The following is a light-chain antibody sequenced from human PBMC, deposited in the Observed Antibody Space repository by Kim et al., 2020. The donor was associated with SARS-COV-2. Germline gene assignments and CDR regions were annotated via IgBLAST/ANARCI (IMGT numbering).Light chain of an antibody. CDR2: EVS. J-gene: IGLJ2*01. V-gene: IGLV2-8*01. Sequence: GQSVTISCTGTSSDIGGYNDVSWDLQHPDKAPNLVIYEVSRRPSGVPDRYSGSKSGSTASLTVSGLQAEDEADYYCSSYAGSNNLIFGGGTQLTVL. CDR3: SSYAGSNNLI. CDR1: SSDIGGYND.